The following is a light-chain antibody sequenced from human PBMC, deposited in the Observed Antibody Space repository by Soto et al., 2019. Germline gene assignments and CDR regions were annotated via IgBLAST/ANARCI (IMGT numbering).Light chain of an antibody. CDR2: AAS. CDR3: QQYNKWPPYT. Sequence: EIVMTQSPATLSVSPGERATLSCRASQSVSGNLAWYQQKPGQAPRLLIYAASTRATGIPARFSGSGSGTEFTLTISSLQYEDFAVYYCQQYNKWPPYTFGQGTKLEIK. J-gene: IGKJ2*01. V-gene: IGKV3-15*01. CDR1: QSVSGN.